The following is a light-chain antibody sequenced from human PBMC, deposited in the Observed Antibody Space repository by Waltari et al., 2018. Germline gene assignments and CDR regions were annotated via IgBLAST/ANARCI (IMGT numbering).Light chain of an antibody. CDR1: QRVLYSSNNKKY. CDR2: WAS. V-gene: IGKV4-1*01. CDR3: QQYYSTPPYT. Sequence: DIVMTQSPDSLAVSLGERATINCKSSQRVLYSSNNKKYLAWYQQKPGQPPKLLIYWASTRESGVPDRFSGSGSGTDFTLTISSLQAEDVAVYYCQQYYSTPPYTFGQGTKLEIK. J-gene: IGKJ2*01.